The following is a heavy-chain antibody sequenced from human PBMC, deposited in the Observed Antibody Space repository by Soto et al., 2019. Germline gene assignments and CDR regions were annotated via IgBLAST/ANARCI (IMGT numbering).Heavy chain of an antibody. Sequence: QVQLQESGPGVVKPSETLSLSCSVSGGSISKFYWCWIRKTAGKGLEWMGRVYATGTTDYNPSLWGRVTMSVDISKKTFSLRLTSVTAADTGVYYCVRNGSKTLRDWFDPWGQGKLVTVSS. J-gene: IGHJ5*02. CDR3: VRNGSKTLRDWFDP. CDR1: GGSISKFY. V-gene: IGHV4-4*07. CDR2: VYATGTT.